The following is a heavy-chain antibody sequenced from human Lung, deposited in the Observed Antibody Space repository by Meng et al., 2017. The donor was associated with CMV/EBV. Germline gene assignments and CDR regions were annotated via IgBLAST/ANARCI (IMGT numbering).Heavy chain of an antibody. J-gene: IGHJ4*02. D-gene: IGHD7-27*01. V-gene: IGHV1-2*02. CDR2: IHPHRGDT. CDR3: ARDNNWGPEY. CDR1: GYTFTAHY. Sequence: ASVKVSCKASGYTFTAHYFHWGRQAPGQGLEWMGWIHPHRGDTNYAQQFQGRVTLTRDTSINTGYMELTRLTSDDTAVYYCARDNNWGPEYWGQGTLVTVSS.